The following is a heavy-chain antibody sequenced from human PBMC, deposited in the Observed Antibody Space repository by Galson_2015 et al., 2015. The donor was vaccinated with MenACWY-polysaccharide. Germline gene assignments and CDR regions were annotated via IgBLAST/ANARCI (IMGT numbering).Heavy chain of an antibody. D-gene: IGHD2-2*02. J-gene: IGHJ4*02. V-gene: IGHV6-1*01. CDR3: ARYCSTASCYNYFDY. CDR2: TYYRSKWYS. Sequence: CAISGDSVSSNSGSWHWVRQSPSRGLEWLGRTYYRSKWYSYYGASVKGRITINPDTSKNQFSLKLSSVTAADTAVYYCARYCSTASCYNYFDYWGQGTLITVSS. CDR1: GDSVSSNSGS.